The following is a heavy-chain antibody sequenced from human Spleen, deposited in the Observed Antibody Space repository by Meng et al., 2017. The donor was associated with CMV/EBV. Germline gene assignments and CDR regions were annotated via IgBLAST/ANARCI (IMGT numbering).Heavy chain of an antibody. D-gene: IGHD3-10*01. CDR2: IYYSGST. V-gene: IGHV4-39*07. CDR1: GGSISSSSYY. Sequence: LLLLESGPGLVKPSETLSLTCTVSGGSISSSSYYWGWIRQPPGKGLEWIGSIYYSGSTYYNPSLKSRVTISVDTSKNQFSLKLSSVTAADTAVYYCARDYYGSGTSPWGQGTPVTVSS. CDR3: ARDYYGSGTSP. J-gene: IGHJ5*02.